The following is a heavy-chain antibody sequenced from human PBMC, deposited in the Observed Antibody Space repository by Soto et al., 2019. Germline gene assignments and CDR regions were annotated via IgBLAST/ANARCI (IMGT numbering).Heavy chain of an antibody. CDR1: GFTFSSYA. CDR3: AREMWGYSYGFPFDY. CDR2: IRYGGSNK. J-gene: IGHJ4*02. Sequence: GGSLRLSCAASGFTFSSYAMHWVRQAPGKGLEWVAFIRYGGSNKYYADSVKGRFTISRDNAKNSLYLQMNSLRAEDTAVYYCAREMWGYSYGFPFDYWGQGTLVTVSS. D-gene: IGHD5-18*01. V-gene: IGHV3-30*04.